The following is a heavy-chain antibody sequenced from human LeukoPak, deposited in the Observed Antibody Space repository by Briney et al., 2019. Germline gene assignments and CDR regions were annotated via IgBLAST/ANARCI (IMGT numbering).Heavy chain of an antibody. D-gene: IGHD5-18*01. Sequence: SETLSLTCAVSGFSISSGYYWGWIRQPPGKGLEWIGNIYHSGSTYYNPSLKSRVTISVATSKNQFSLKLSSVTAADAAVYYCASQRGYSYGYRAYWGQGTLVTVSS. CDR2: IYHSGST. CDR3: ASQRGYSYGYRAY. CDR1: GFSISSGYY. J-gene: IGHJ4*02. V-gene: IGHV4-38-2*01.